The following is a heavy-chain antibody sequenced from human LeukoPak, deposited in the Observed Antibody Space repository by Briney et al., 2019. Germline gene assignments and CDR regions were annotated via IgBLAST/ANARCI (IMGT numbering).Heavy chain of an antibody. J-gene: IGHJ5*02. Sequence: PGGSLRLSCTVSGFTVSSNSMSWIRQAPGKGLEWVSYISSSGSTIYYADSVKGRFTISRDNAKNSLYLQMNSLRAEDTAVYYCARDRDYYGSGSYSPNWFDPWGQGTLVTVSS. CDR2: ISSSGSTI. D-gene: IGHD3-10*01. CDR1: GFTVSSNS. V-gene: IGHV3-11*04. CDR3: ARDRDYYGSGSYSPNWFDP.